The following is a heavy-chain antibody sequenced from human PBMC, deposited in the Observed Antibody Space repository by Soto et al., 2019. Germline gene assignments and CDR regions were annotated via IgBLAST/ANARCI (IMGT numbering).Heavy chain of an antibody. CDR2: INHSGST. CDR1: GGSFSGYY. J-gene: IGHJ5*02. Sequence: SETLSLTCAVSGGSFSGYYWSWIRQPPGKGLEWIGEINHSGSTFYNPSLASRVSVSVDTSKNEFSLKLRSVTAADTAVYYCARQPTTGDTDLWFDPWGQGTLVTVSS. D-gene: IGHD2-21*01. CDR3: ARQPTTGDTDLWFDP. V-gene: IGHV4-34*01.